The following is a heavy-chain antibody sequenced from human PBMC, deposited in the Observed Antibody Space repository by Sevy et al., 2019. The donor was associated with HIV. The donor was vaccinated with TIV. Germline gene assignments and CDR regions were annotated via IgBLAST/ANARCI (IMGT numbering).Heavy chain of an antibody. J-gene: IGHJ4*02. CDR2: ITLSGSTI. D-gene: IGHD6-19*01. Sequence: GGSLRLSCTASGFTFSSYEMNWVRQAPGKGLEWVSYITLSGSTIYYADSVKGRFTISRDNAKNSLYLQMNSLRAEDTAVYYCARDRQVITVAGTAIDYWGQGTLVTVSS. CDR1: GFTFSSYE. CDR3: ARDRQVITVAGTAIDY. V-gene: IGHV3-48*03.